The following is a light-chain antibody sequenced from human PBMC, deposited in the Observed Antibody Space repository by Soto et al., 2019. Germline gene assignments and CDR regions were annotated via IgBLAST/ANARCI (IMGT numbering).Light chain of an antibody. CDR2: DVS. V-gene: IGLV2-14*01. CDR1: SSDVGGYNY. CDR3: SSYTSSNTLVV. J-gene: IGLJ2*01. Sequence: QSALTQPASVSGSPGQSITISCTGTSSDVGGYNYVSWYQQHPGKVPKLMMNDVSNRPSGVSNRFSGSKSGNTASLTISGRQAEDEADYYCSSYTSSNTLVVFGGGTKLTVL.